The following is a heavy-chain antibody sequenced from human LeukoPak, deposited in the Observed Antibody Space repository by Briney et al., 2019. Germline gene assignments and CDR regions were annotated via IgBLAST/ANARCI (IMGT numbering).Heavy chain of an antibody. CDR3: ARLRLAMGELDF. V-gene: IGHV5-51*01. CDR2: IYPGDSDG. Sequence: GESLRISCQGSGYIFSRYWIGWVRQMPGRGLEWMGVIYPGDSDGKYGPSFRGQVTFSIDKSINTAYVQWTSLKASDSAIYYCARLRLAMGELDFWGPGTLVSVST. CDR1: GYIFSRYW. J-gene: IGHJ4*02. D-gene: IGHD3-16*01.